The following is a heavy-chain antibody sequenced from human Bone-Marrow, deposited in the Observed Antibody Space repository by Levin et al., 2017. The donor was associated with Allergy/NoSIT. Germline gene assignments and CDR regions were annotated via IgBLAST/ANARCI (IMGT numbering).Heavy chain of an antibody. CDR3: ARGGYCSSTSCYTRRGVQDSYYYGMDV. J-gene: IGHJ6*02. V-gene: IGHV3-74*01. Sequence: SGGSLRLSCAASGFTFSSYWMHWVRQAPGKGLVWVSRINSDGSSTSYADSVKGRFTISRDNAKNTLYLQMNSLRAEDTAVYYCARGGYCSSTSCYTRRGVQDSYYYGMDVWGQGTTVTVSS. D-gene: IGHD2-2*02. CDR2: INSDGSST. CDR1: GFTFSSYW.